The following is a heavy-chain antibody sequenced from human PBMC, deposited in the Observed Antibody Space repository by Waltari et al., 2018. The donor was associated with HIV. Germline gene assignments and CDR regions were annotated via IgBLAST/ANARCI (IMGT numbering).Heavy chain of an antibody. CDR2: FDPEDGET. J-gene: IGHJ6*02. CDR1: GYTLTELY. CDR3: AIYSSSSGLLDGMDV. D-gene: IGHD6-6*01. V-gene: IGHV1-24*01. Sequence: QVQLVQSGAEVKKPGASVKVSCKVPGYTLTELYMHWVRQAPGKGLEWKGGFDPEDGETIYAQKFQGRVTMTEDTSTDTAYMELSSLRSEDTAVYYCAIYSSSSGLLDGMDVWGQGTTVTVSS.